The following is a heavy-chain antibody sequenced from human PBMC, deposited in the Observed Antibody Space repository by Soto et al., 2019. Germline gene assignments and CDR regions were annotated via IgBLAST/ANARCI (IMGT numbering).Heavy chain of an antibody. D-gene: IGHD3-22*01. CDR3: AKGLRYFFYESETYFDAFDF. CDR1: GITLRTYA. Sequence: SLTLASVVAGITLRTYATQWVRQVPGEGLEWVAVVSSDGREKVYADSVKGRFTISRDNSKHTLYLHMISLIAEDTAVYYCAKGLRYFFYESETYFDAFDFWGQGTTVTVSS. CDR2: VSSDGREK. V-gene: IGHV3-30*18. J-gene: IGHJ3*01.